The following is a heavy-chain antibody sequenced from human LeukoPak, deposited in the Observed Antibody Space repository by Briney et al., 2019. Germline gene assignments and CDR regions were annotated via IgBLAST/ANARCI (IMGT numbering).Heavy chain of an antibody. CDR1: GFTFSSYG. Sequence: GGSLRLSCAASGFTFSSYGMHWVRQAPGKGLEWVAVIWYDGSNDYYANSVKGRFTISRDNSKNTLYLQMNSLRAEDTAVYFCARKNTQDAFDIWGQETMVTVSS. D-gene: IGHD2-15*01. CDR2: IWYDGSND. V-gene: IGHV3-33*01. J-gene: IGHJ3*02. CDR3: ARKNTQDAFDI.